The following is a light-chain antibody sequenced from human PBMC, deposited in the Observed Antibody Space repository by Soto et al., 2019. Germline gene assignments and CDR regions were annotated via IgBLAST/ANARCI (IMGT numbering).Light chain of an antibody. V-gene: IGKV3-20*01. CDR2: GAS. J-gene: IGKJ2*01. Sequence: EIVLTQSPGTLSLSPGERATLSCRASPSVRNSYLAWYQQKPGQAPRLLIYGASGRATGIPDRSSGSGSGTDFKLTISRLEPEDFVLYYCQQYGSSPYTFGQGTKVEI. CDR3: QQYGSSPYT. CDR1: PSVRNSY.